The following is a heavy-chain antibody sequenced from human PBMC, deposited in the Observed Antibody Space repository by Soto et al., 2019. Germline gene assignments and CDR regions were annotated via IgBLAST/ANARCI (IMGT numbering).Heavy chain of an antibody. V-gene: IGHV1-69*13. CDR1: GGTFSSYA. CDR3: AMRETSGSYYWNDYYYSYSMHV. J-gene: IGHJ6*02. D-gene: IGHD1-26*01. Sequence: AAVKVSCKASGGTFSSYAISWVRQAPGQGLEWMGGIIPIFGTANYAQKFQGRVTITADESTSTAYMELSSLRSEDTAVYYCAMRETSGSYYWNDYYYSYSMHVWCQGTTGTVSS. CDR2: IIPIFGTA.